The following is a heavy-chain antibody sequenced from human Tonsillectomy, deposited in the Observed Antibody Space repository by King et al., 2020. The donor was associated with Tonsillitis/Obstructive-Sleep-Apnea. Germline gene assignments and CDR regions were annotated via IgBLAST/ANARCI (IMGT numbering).Heavy chain of an antibody. CDR3: AKGPDTITIFDAWFDP. Sequence: VQLVESGGGLVQPGRSLRLSCAASGFTFGDYAMHWVRQAPGKGLEWVSGISWNSGKIGYADSVKGRFTISRDNAKNSLYLQLNSLRSEDTALYHCAKGPDTITIFDAWFDPWGQGTLVTVSS. CDR1: GFTFGDYA. J-gene: IGHJ5*02. CDR2: ISWNSGKI. D-gene: IGHD3-3*01. V-gene: IGHV3-9*01.